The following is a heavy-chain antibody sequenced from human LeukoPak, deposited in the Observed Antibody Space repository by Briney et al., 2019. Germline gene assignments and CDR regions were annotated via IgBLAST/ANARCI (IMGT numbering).Heavy chain of an antibody. D-gene: IGHD2-8*01. CDR3: AKDPNGDYIGAFDS. Sequence: GGSLRLSCTASGFNFNTYAMTWVRQAPGRGLEWVSSITVSSGTRNYADSMKGRFTISRDNSKNTLYLQMNSLRVEDTAIYYCAKDPNGDYIGAFDSWGRGTLVTVSS. CDR2: ITVSSGTR. V-gene: IGHV3-23*01. CDR1: GFNFNTYA. J-gene: IGHJ3*02.